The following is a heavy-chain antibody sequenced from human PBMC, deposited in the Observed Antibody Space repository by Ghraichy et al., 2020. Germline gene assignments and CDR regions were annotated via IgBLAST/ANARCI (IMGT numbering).Heavy chain of an antibody. CDR2: INQDGSEN. Sequence: LSLTCAASGFTFSSYWMNWVRQAPGKGLEWVANINQDGSENYYVDSVKGRFTISRDNAKKSLFLQMNSLRAEDTAVYYCVTDWNDGDQDYWGQGTLVTVSS. CDR3: VTDWNDGDQDY. V-gene: IGHV3-7*01. D-gene: IGHD1-1*01. J-gene: IGHJ4*02. CDR1: GFTFSSYW.